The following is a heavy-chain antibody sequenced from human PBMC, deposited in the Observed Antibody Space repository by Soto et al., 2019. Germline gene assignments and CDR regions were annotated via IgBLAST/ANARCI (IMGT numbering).Heavy chain of an antibody. D-gene: IGHD2-8*01. CDR1: GGSISSGDYY. CDR3: AREAPYCTNGVCYTAYFDY. CDR2: IYYSGST. V-gene: IGHV4-30-4*01. Sequence: PSETLSLTCTVSGGSISSGDYYWSWIRQPPGKGLEWIGYIYYSGSTYYNPSLKSRVTISVDTSKNQFSLKLSSVTAADTAVYYCAREAPYCTNGVCYTAYFDYWGQGTLVTVSS. J-gene: IGHJ4*02.